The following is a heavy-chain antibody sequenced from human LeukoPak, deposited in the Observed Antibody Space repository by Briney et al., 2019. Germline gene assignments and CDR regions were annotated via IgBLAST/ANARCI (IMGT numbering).Heavy chain of an antibody. D-gene: IGHD5-24*01. CDR3: ARTGRDGYKYFDY. V-gene: IGHV4-59*01. CDR2: IYYSGST. J-gene: IGHJ4*02. Sequence: SETLSLTCTVSGGSISSYYWSWIRQPPGKGLEWIGYIYYSGSTNYNPSLKSRVTISVDTSKNQFSLKLSSVTAADTAVYYCARTGRDGYKYFDYWGQGTLVTVSS. CDR1: GGSISSYY.